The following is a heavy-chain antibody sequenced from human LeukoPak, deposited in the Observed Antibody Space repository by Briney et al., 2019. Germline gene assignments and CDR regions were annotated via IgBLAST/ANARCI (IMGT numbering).Heavy chain of an antibody. V-gene: IGHV3-53*01. CDR1: GFTVSSNY. Sequence: PGGSLRLSCAASGFTVSSNYMSWVRQAPGKGLEWVSVIYSGGSTYYADSVKGRFTISRDNSKNTLHLQMNSLRAEDTAVYYCAATQYYYGPIDYRGQGTLVTVSS. D-gene: IGHD3-10*01. CDR2: IYSGGST. CDR3: AATQYYYGPIDY. J-gene: IGHJ4*02.